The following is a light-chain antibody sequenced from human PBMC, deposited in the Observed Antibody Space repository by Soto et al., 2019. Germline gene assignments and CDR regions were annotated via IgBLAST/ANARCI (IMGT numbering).Light chain of an antibody. J-gene: IGLJ2*01. CDR2: RDN. V-gene: IGLV1-47*01. CDR3: SSYTSRSTPV. CDR1: SSNLGNNY. Sequence: QLVLTQPPSASATPGQRVTISCSGSSSNLGNNYVYWYQHLPGTAPKLLIDRDNKRPSGVPDRFSGSRSGTSASLAISGLRSEDEGDYYCSSYTSRSTPVFGGGTKLTVL.